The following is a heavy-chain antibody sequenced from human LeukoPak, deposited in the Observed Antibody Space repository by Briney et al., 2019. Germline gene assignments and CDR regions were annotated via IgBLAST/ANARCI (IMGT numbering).Heavy chain of an antibody. J-gene: IGHJ5*02. V-gene: IGHV4-61*02. Sequence: PSETLSLTCTVSGGSISSGSYYWSWIRQPAGKGLEWIGRIYTSGSTNYNPSLKSRVTMSVDTSKNQFSLKLSSVTAADTAVYYCARDYCSGGSCSGGYRFDPWGQGTLVTVSS. CDR1: GGSISSGSYY. CDR2: IYTSGST. D-gene: IGHD2-15*01. CDR3: ARDYCSGGSCSGGYRFDP.